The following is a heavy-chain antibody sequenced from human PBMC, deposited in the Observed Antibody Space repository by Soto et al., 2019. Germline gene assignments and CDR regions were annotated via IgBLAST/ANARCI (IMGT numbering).Heavy chain of an antibody. J-gene: IGHJ5*02. CDR2: IIPIFGIP. Sequence: GASVKVSCKESGGTFSSYAIAWVRQAPGQGLEWMGGIIPIFGIPNYAQKFQGRVAITADESTNTAYMGLSSLRSDDTAVYYCAKAAQTRFNWNDLGNWFDPWGQGTLVTVSS. D-gene: IGHD1-1*01. CDR3: AKAAQTRFNWNDLGNWFDP. CDR1: GGTFSSYA. V-gene: IGHV1-69*13.